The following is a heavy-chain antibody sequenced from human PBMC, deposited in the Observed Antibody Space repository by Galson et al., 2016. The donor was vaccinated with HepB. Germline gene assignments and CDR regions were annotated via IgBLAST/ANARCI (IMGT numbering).Heavy chain of an antibody. V-gene: IGHV3-48*03. CDR1: GFIFRRTG. Sequence: SLRLSCAASGFIFRRTGMHWVRQAPGKGLEWISYISSYGSTIYYADSVKGRFTISRDNAENSLYLQMNSLRAEDTAVYYCARVRWLEPLDYWGQGTLVTVSS. CDR3: ARVRWLEPLDY. D-gene: IGHD6-19*01. J-gene: IGHJ4*02. CDR2: ISSYGSTI.